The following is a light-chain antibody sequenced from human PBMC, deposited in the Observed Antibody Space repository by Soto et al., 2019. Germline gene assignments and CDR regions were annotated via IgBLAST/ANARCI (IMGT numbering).Light chain of an antibody. V-gene: IGKV4-1*01. Sequence: DIVMTQSPDSLAVSLGERATINCQSSQSVLYSSNNKNYLAWYQQKPGQPPKLLIYWASTRKAGVPDRFSGSGSATGFTLTINTLQAEDVAVYYCQQYYRAPWTFGQGTKVEVK. J-gene: IGKJ1*01. CDR2: WAS. CDR1: QSVLYSSNNKNY. CDR3: QQYYRAPWT.